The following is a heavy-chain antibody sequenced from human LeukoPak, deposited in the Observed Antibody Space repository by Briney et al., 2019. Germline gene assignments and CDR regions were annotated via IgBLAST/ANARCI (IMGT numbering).Heavy chain of an antibody. Sequence: GGSLRLSCAASGFTFSSYSMNWVRQAPGKGLEWVSSISSSSSYIYYADSVKGRFTISRDNAKNSLYLQMNSLRAEDTAVYYCARGPGDYGDYQLFFDYWGQGTLVTVSS. CDR1: GFTFSSYS. CDR3: ARGPGDYGDYQLFFDY. D-gene: IGHD4-17*01. J-gene: IGHJ4*02. CDR2: ISSSSSYI. V-gene: IGHV3-21*01.